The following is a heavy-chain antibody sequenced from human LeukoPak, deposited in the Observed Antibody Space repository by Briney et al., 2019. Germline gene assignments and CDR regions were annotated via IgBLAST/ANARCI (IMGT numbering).Heavy chain of an antibody. CDR3: ARRPDYGDYWYFDL. Sequence: SETLSLTCTVSGGSISSYYWSWIRQHPGKGLEWIGHIYYSGSTNYNPSLKSRVTISVDTSKDQFSLKLTSVTAADTAMYYCARRPDYGDYWYFDLWGRGTLVTVSS. V-gene: IGHV4-59*08. D-gene: IGHD4-17*01. J-gene: IGHJ2*01. CDR2: IYYSGST. CDR1: GGSISSYY.